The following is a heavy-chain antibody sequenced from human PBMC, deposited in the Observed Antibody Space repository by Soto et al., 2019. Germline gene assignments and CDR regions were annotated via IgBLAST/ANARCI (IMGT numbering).Heavy chain of an antibody. CDR3: AREGGRHSGGIDY. J-gene: IGHJ4*02. D-gene: IGHD1-26*01. CDR2: IIPIIGTA. CDR1: GGTFSSYS. V-gene: IGHV1-69*01. Sequence: QVQLVQSGAEVKKPGSSVKVSCKASGGTFSSYSINWVRQAPGQGLEWMGEIIPIIGTANYAQKFQGRVTITADESTSTAYMELSSLRSEDTAVYYCAREGGRHSGGIDYWGQGTLVTVSS.